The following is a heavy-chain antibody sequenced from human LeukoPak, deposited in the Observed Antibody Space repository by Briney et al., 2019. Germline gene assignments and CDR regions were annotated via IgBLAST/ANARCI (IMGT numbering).Heavy chain of an antibody. Sequence: GASVKVSCKASGYTYTSYDINWVRQATGQGLEWMGWMNPNSGNTGYAQKFQGRVTMTRDTSTSTVYMEVSSLRSEETAVYYCASGVGGRRFQNWFDPWGQGTLVTVSS. V-gene: IGHV1-8*01. D-gene: IGHD3-16*01. J-gene: IGHJ5*02. CDR2: MNPNSGNT. CDR1: GYTYTSYD. CDR3: ASGVGGRRFQNWFDP.